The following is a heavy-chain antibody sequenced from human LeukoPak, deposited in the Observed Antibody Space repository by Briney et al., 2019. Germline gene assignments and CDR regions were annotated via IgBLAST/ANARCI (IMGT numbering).Heavy chain of an antibody. CDR1: GGTFSSYA. D-gene: IGHD2-15*01. Sequence: SVKVSCKASGGTFSSYAISWVRQAPGQGLEWMGGVIPIFGTANYAQKFQGRVTMTRDMSTSTVYMELSSLRSEDTAVYYCARAPDDIVDGGFDYWGQGTLVTVSS. CDR2: VIPIFGTA. J-gene: IGHJ4*02. V-gene: IGHV1-69*05. CDR3: ARAPDDIVDGGFDY.